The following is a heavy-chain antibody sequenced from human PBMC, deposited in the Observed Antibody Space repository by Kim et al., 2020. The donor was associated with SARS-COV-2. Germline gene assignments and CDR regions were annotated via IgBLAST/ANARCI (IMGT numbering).Heavy chain of an antibody. CDR1: GGSFSGYY. Sequence: SETLSLTCAVYGGSFSGYYWSWIRQPPGKGLEWIGEINHSGSTNYNPSLKSRVTISVDTSKNQFSLKLSSVTAADTAVYYCARWGPYIVATGYNWFDPWGQGTLVTVSS. D-gene: IGHD5-12*01. CDR2: INHSGST. CDR3: ARWGPYIVATGYNWFDP. V-gene: IGHV4-34*01. J-gene: IGHJ5*02.